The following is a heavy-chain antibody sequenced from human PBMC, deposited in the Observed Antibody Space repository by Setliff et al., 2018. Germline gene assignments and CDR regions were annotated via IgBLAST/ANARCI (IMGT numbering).Heavy chain of an antibody. V-gene: IGHV4-39*07. D-gene: IGHD6-19*01. CDR3: ARTRGSSGWLNWFDP. CDR2: IHYSGST. J-gene: IGHJ5*02. CDR1: DASIGGSGYY. Sequence: SETLSLTCTVSDASIGGSGYYWGWIRQPPGKGPEWIGNIHYSGSTHYNPSLKSRVTISVDTSKNQFSLKLSSVTAADTAVYYCARTRGSSGWLNWFDPWGQGTLVTVSS.